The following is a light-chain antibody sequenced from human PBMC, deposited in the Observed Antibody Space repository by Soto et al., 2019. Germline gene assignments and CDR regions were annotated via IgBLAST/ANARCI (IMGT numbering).Light chain of an antibody. CDR2: DVS. CDR3: SSYTSSIWV. Sequence: QSALTQPRSVSGSPGQSVTISCTGTSSDVGGYNYVSWYQQHPGKAPKLMIYDVSKRPSGVPDRFSGSKSGNTASLTISGLQAEDEADYYCSSYTSSIWVFGGGTQLTVL. V-gene: IGLV2-11*01. J-gene: IGLJ3*02. CDR1: SSDVGGYNY.